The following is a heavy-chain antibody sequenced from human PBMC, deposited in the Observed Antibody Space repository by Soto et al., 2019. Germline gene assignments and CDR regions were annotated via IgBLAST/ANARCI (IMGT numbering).Heavy chain of an antibody. V-gene: IGHV1-69*18. D-gene: IGHD3-16*01. J-gene: IGHJ3*02. Sequence: QVQLEQSGAEVKRPGSSVKVSCKTSGGNFNTYPISWVRQAPGHRLEWMGKIIPIFGTPDYAQKFQGRFTISADEATTTVYMELRSLKSDDSAVYYCARDSRLWGSTGWKREKLFDIWGHGTMVTVSS. CDR1: GGNFNTYP. CDR3: ARDSRLWGSTGWKREKLFDI. CDR2: IIPIFGTP.